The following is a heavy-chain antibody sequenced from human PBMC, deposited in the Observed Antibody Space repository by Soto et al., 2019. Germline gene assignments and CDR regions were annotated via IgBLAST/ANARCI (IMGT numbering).Heavy chain of an antibody. J-gene: IGHJ4*02. CDR1: GGTFSSYA. V-gene: IGHV1-69*13. D-gene: IGHD6-6*01. CDR3: ARDGVSYSSSSAYFDY. Sequence: SVKVSCKASGGTFSSYAISWVRQAPGQGLEWMGGIIPIFGTANYAQKFQGRVTITADESTSTAYMELSSLRSEDTAVYYCARDGVSYSSSSAYFDYWGQGTLVTVS. CDR2: IIPIFGTA.